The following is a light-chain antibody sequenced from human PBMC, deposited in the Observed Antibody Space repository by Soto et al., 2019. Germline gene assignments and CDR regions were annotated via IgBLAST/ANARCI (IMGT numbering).Light chain of an antibody. V-gene: IGKV3-11*01. CDR2: DAS. Sequence: EIVLTQSPAILSMSPGERATLSCRASQSVSSYFAWYQQKPGQAPRLLIYDASNRATGVPARFSGSGSGTDFTLTISSLEPEDVAVYYCQQCSYWPVTFGQGTKVEIK. CDR1: QSVSSY. CDR3: QQCSYWPVT. J-gene: IGKJ1*01.